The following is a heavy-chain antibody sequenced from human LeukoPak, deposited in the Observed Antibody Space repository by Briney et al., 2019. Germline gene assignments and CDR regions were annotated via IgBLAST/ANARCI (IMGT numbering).Heavy chain of an antibody. Sequence: PSETLSLTCAVSGGSISSSNWWSWVRQPPGKGLEWIGEIYHSGSTNYNPSLKSRVTISVDTSKNQFSLKLSSVTAADTAVYYCARSGYYYYYYYMDVWGKGTTVTVSS. CDR2: IYHSGST. CDR1: GGSISSSNW. CDR3: ARSGYYYYYYYMDV. V-gene: IGHV4-4*02. J-gene: IGHJ6*03.